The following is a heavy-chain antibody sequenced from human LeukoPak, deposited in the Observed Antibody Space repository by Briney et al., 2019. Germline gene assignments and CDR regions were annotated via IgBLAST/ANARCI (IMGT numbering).Heavy chain of an antibody. D-gene: IGHD1-1*01. V-gene: IGHV1-46*01. J-gene: IGHJ5*02. CDR1: GYTFTNSY. Sequence: AASVKVSCKASGYTFTNSYIHWVRQAPGQGLEWMGLINPGGGNTNYAQNFQGRLTMTRDTSTTTVYMELSSLRSEDTAVYYCARDCEVGTTGKTRWFDPWGQGTLVTVSS. CDR2: INPGGGNT. CDR3: ARDCEVGTTGKTRWFDP.